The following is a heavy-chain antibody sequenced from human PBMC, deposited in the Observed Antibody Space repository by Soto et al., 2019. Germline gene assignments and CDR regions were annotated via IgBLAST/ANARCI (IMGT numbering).Heavy chain of an antibody. D-gene: IGHD2-2*01. CDR3: AKEGQNIVVVPAAYANWFDS. J-gene: IGHJ5*01. Sequence: PGGSLRLSCAASGLTFSSYAMSWVRQAPGKGLEWVSAVSGSGGSTYYADSVKGRLTISRDNSKNTLYLQMNSLRAEDTAVYYCAKEGQNIVVVPAAYANWFDSWGQGTLVTVSS. CDR2: VSGSGGST. CDR1: GLTFSSYA. V-gene: IGHV3-23*01.